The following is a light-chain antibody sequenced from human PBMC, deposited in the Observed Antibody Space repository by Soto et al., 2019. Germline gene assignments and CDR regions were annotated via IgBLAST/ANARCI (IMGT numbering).Light chain of an antibody. CDR2: DAS. CDR1: HFISNS. Sequence: EIVLTQSPATLSLSPGEGATLSCRASHFISNSLAWYQQKPGQAPRLLIHDASDRATDIPARFSGSGSGTVFTLTISSLEPEDVAMYYCQLRSDWSPITFGQGTRLEI. CDR3: QLRSDWSPIT. V-gene: IGKV3-11*01. J-gene: IGKJ5*01.